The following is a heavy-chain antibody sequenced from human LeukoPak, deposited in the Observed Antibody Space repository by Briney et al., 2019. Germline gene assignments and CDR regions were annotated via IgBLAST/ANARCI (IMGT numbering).Heavy chain of an antibody. CDR2: ISAYNGNT. D-gene: IGHD6-13*01. CDR3: ARDLWSIAAAGHFDY. V-gene: IGHV1-18*01. Sequence: GASVKVSCKSSGYTFTSYGISWVRQAPGQGLEWMGWISAYNGNTKYAQKLQGRVTMTTDTSTSTAFMELRSLRSDDTAVYYCARDLWSIAAAGHFDYWGQGTLVTVSS. J-gene: IGHJ4*02. CDR1: GYTFTSYG.